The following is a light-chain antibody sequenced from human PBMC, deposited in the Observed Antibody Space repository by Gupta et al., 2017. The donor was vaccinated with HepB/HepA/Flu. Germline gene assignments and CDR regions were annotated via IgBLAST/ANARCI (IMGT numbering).Light chain of an antibody. CDR3: AESDDSLNGCV. CDR2: DTD. V-gene: IGLV1-44*01. CDR1: NSNIGKSS. J-gene: IGLJ1*01. Sequence: QSVLTQSPSVSATPGQRVTISCSGDNSNIGKSSVNWYQHLPGTAPKLLIYDTDVRLSEVPDRFSGSKSGTSASLPTSGLQAEDEADYFCAESDDSLNGCVFGTGTRLTVL.